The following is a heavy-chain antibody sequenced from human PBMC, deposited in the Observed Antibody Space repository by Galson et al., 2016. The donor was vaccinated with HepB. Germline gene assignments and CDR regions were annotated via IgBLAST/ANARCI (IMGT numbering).Heavy chain of an antibody. J-gene: IGHJ3*01. D-gene: IGHD3-16*01. CDR1: GFTVSGTY. Sequence: SLRLSCAASGFTVSGTYMSWARQDPGKGLQWVSSLFSSGASFYTESLRGRFTVSRDTSTNTLYLQMNSLRADDSAVYYCEAYSDPFDVWGQGTVVTV. CDR2: LFSSGAS. CDR3: EAYSDPFDV. V-gene: IGHV3-53*01.